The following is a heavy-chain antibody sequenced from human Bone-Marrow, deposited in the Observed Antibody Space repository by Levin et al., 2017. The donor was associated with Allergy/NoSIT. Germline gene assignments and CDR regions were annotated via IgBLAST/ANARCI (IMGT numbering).Heavy chain of an antibody. CDR3: ARGPGLAVGKGYFDS. V-gene: IGHV3-30-3*01. D-gene: IGHD6-19*01. J-gene: IGHJ5*01. CDR2: IPHDAANT. CDR1: GFTFRNFA. Sequence: PGGSLRLSCAASGFTFRNFAMHWVRQAPGKGLEWVAAIPHDAANTYYTDSVRGRFTISRDNSKNTLFVEMNSRRVEDTAVYYCARGPGLAVGKGYFDSWGQGTLVTVSS.